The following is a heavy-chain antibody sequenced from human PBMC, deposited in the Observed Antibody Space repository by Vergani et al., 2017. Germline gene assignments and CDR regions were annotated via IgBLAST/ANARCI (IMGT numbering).Heavy chain of an antibody. Sequence: EVQLLESGGGLVQPGGSLRLSCAASGFTFSSYAMSWVRQAPGKGLEWVSAISGSGGSTYYADSVKGRFTISRDNSKNTLYLQMSSLRAEDTAVYYCALTDSSSSEVVYWGQGTLVTVSS. CDR1: GFTFSSYA. CDR3: ALTDSSSSEVVY. J-gene: IGHJ4*02. V-gene: IGHV3-23*01. D-gene: IGHD6-6*01. CDR2: ISGSGGST.